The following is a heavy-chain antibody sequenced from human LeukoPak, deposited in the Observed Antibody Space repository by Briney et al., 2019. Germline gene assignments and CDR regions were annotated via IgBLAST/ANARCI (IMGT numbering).Heavy chain of an antibody. D-gene: IGHD6-6*01. CDR1: GFTVSSNY. Sequence: GGSLRLSCAASGFTVSSNYMTWVRQAPGKGLEWVSVIYSGGSTYYADSVKGRFTISRDNSKNTLYLQMNSLRAADTAVYYCARDKGTSYLSSFDYWGQGTLVTVSS. CDR2: IYSGGST. J-gene: IGHJ4*02. CDR3: ARDKGTSYLSSFDY. V-gene: IGHV3-66*01.